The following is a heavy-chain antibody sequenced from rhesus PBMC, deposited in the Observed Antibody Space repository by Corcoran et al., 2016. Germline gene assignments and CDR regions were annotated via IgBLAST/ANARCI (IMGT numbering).Heavy chain of an antibody. J-gene: IGHJ4*01. V-gene: IGHV4-173*01. Sequence: QVQLQESGPGLVKPSETLSLPCAVSGGSISSNYWSWIRQPPGQGLEWIGRSSGSGGSTDYNPSLKSRVTMSTDTSKNQFSLKLRSVTAADTAVYYCARDMGSSYYFDYCGQGVLVTVSS. CDR1: GGSISSNY. CDR2: SSGSGGST. D-gene: IGHD4-29*01. CDR3: ARDMGSSYYFDY.